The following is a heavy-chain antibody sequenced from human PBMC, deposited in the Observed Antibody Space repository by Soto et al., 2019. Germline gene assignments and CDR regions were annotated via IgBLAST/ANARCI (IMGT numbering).Heavy chain of an antibody. V-gene: IGHV1-3*01. D-gene: IGHD2-2*01. CDR3: ARVCSSTCCSYYYYYGMDV. Sequence: SVKVSCKASGYTFTIYAMNWVRQAPGQRLEWMGWINAGNGNTKYSQKFQGRVTITRDTSASTAYMELSSLRSEDTAVYYCARVCSSTCCSYYYYYGMDVWGQGTTVTVSS. J-gene: IGHJ6*02. CDR1: GYTFTIYA. CDR2: INAGNGNT.